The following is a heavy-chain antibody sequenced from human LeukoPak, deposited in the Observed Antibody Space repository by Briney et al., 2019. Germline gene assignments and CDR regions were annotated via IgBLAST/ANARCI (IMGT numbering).Heavy chain of an antibody. D-gene: IGHD3-10*01. V-gene: IGHV4-59*01. CDR1: GGSLSHYY. J-gene: IGHJ4*02. CDR2: IYYSGGT. Sequence: SETLSLTCNVSGGSLSHYYWSWIRQPPGKGLEWIGYIYYSGGTNYSPSLKSRVTISVGTSKNQFSLKLRSATAADTAVYYCARGLDYYGSGSYHYWGQGTLVTVSS. CDR3: ARGLDYYGSGSYHY.